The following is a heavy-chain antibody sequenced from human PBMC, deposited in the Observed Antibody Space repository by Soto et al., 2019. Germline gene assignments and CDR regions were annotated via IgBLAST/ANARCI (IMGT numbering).Heavy chain of an antibody. V-gene: IGHV1-24*01. J-gene: IGHJ1*01. CDR3: ATDLARGPIVTAEYFQH. Sequence: GASVKVSCKVSGYTLTELSMHWVRQAPGKGLEWMGGFDPEDGETIYAQKFQGRVTMTEDTSTDTAYMELSSLRSEDTAVYYCATDLARGPIVTAEYFQHWGQGTLSPSPQ. CDR1: GYTLTELS. CDR2: FDPEDGET. D-gene: IGHD3-16*02.